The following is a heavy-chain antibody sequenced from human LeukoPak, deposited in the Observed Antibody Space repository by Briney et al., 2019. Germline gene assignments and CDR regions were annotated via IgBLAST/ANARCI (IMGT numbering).Heavy chain of an antibody. V-gene: IGHV3-23*01. D-gene: IGHD3-3*01. CDR1: GFTFSTYA. CDR3: AKGDRAIFGVVIIGDAFDI. CDR2: ISGSGGST. J-gene: IGHJ3*02. Sequence: GGSLRLSCAASGFTFSTYAVNWVRQAPGKGLEWVSAISGSGGSTYYADSVKGRFTISRDNSKNTLYLQMNSLRAEDTAVYYCAKGDRAIFGVVIIGDAFDIWGQGTMVTVSS.